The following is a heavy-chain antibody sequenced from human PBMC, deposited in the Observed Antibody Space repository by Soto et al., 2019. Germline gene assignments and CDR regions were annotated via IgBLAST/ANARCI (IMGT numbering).Heavy chain of an antibody. J-gene: IGHJ5*02. Sequence: KPSETLSLTCTVSGGSISSYYWSWIRQPPGKGLEWIGYIYYSGSTNYNPSLKSRVTISVDTSKNQFSLKLSSVTAADTAVYYCARGLWYYYDSSGRNNWFDPWGQGTLVTVPQ. CDR2: IYYSGST. D-gene: IGHD3-22*01. CDR3: ARGLWYYYDSSGRNNWFDP. V-gene: IGHV4-59*01. CDR1: GGSISSYY.